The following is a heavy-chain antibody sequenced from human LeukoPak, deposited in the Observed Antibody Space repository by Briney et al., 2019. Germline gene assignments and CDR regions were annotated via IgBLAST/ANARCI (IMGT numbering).Heavy chain of an antibody. CDR1: GYSISSGYY. Sequence: PSETLSLTCAVSGYSISSGYYWGWVRQPPGKGLEWIGSIYHGGSTYYNPSLKSRVTISVDTSKNQFSLKLSSVTAADTAVYYCARDYERVYYYYYGMDVWGKGTTVTVSS. CDR3: ARDYERVYYYYYGMDV. D-gene: IGHD3-16*01. J-gene: IGHJ6*04. V-gene: IGHV4-38-2*02. CDR2: IYHGGST.